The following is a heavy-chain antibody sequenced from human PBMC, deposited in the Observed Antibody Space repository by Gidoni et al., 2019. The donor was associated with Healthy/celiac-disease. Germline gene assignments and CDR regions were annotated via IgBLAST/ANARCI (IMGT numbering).Heavy chain of an antibody. D-gene: IGHD3-10*01. CDR3: AKVRGCAFDI. Sequence: QVQLQESGPGLVKPSQTLSLTCTVSGGSISSGSYYWSWIRQPAGTGLEWIGRIYTSGSTNYNPSLKIRVTISVDTSKNQFSLKLSSVTAADTAVYYCAKVRGCAFDIWGQGTMVTVSS. CDR1: GGSISSGSYY. V-gene: IGHV4-61*02. CDR2: IYTSGST. J-gene: IGHJ3*02.